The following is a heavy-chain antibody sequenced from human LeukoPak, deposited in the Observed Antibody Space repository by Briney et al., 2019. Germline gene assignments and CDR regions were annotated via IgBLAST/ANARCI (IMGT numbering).Heavy chain of an antibody. Sequence: GGSLRLSCAASGFTFSSYSMNWVRQAPGKGLEWVSSISSSSSYIYYADSVKGRCTISRDNAKNSLYLQMNSLRAEDTAVYYCARAIAVAHFDYWGQGTLVTVSS. CDR2: ISSSSSYI. D-gene: IGHD6-19*01. CDR3: ARAIAVAHFDY. CDR1: GFTFSSYS. V-gene: IGHV3-21*01. J-gene: IGHJ4*02.